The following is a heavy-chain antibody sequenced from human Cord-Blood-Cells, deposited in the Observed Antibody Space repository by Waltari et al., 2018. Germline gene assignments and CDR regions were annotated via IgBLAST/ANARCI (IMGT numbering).Heavy chain of an antibody. J-gene: IGHJ6*02. D-gene: IGHD7-27*01. CDR2: IWYDGSNK. CDR3: ARYGLWGYYYYGMDV. V-gene: IGHV3-33*01. CDR1: GFTFSSYG. Sequence: QVQLVESGGGVVQPGRSLRLSCAASGFTFSSYGMHWVRQAPGKGLEWVAVIWYDGSNKYYADSVKGRFTISRDNSKNTLYLQMNSLRAEDTAVYYCARYGLWGYYYYGMDVWGQGTTVTVSS.